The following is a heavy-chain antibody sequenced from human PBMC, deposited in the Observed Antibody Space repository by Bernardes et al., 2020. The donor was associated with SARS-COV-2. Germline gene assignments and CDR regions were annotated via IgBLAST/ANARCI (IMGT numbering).Heavy chain of an antibody. CDR1: GFTFSSSA. V-gene: IGHV3-30*04. CDR3: ARRPFAVGHRAWFDY. J-gene: IGHJ4*02. Sequence: GESLFLSCAASGFTFSSSAMHWVRQAPGQGLEWVAVISYDGSNKYYADSVKGRFTISRDNSKNTLYLQMNSLRAEDTAVYYCARRPFAVGHRAWFDYWGQGTLVTVSS. CDR2: ISYDGSNK.